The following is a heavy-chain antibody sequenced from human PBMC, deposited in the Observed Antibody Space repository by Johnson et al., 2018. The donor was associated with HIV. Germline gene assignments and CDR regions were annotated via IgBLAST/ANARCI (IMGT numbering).Heavy chain of an antibody. CDR1: GYTFSTYA. Sequence: VQVVESGGGVVQPGRSLRLSCAASGYTFSTYAMHWVRQAPGKGLEWVTVISYDRNNKYYADSVKGRFTVSRDNSKNTLYLQMNSLRPEDTAVYYCAKDKSNAFDIWGQGTMVTVSS. CDR2: ISYDRNNK. V-gene: IGHV3-30*14. CDR3: AKDKSNAFDI. J-gene: IGHJ3*02.